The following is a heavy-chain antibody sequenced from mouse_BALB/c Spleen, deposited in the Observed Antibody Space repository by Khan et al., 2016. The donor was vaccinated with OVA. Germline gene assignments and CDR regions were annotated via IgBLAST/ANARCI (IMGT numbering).Heavy chain of an antibody. J-gene: IGHJ3*01. V-gene: IGHV2-9*02. D-gene: IGHD1-1*01. CDR2: IWAGGST. CDR3: ARAFCYGAWFAY. CDR1: GFSLTSYG. Sequence: QVQLKQSGPGLVAPSQTLSITCTVSGFSLTSYGVHWVHQPPGKGLEWLGVIWAGGSTNHNSALMSRLTISKDNSKSKVVLKLNSLHSDDTSMYYCARAFCYGAWFAYWGQGTLVTVSA.